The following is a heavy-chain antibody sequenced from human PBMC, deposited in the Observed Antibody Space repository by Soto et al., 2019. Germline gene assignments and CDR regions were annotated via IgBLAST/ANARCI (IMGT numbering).Heavy chain of an antibody. CDR2: RYYSEST. CDR3: ARTKCSGGSCYSWSLDY. D-gene: IGHD2-15*01. J-gene: IGHJ4*02. V-gene: IGHV4-31*03. Sequence: SETLSLSCTVSGGSITTGGYYWSWIRQLPGKGLEWIGHRYYSESTYCNPSLKSRVSISLDTSKNQFSLKLSFVTAADTAMYYCARTKCSGGSCYSWSLDYWGQGTPVTVSS. CDR1: GGSITTGGYY.